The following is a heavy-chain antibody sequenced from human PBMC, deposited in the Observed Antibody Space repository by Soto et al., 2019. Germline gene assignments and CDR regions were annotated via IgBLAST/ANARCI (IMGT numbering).Heavy chain of an antibody. Sequence: SETLSRTCTVSGGSISPYYWSWIRQPPGKELEWIRYVYYSGNTNYNPSHESRFTISVDTSRNRFSLNLTSATAADTALYYCVVRGAAASNAHYYWDVWRRGPAITVSS. V-gene: IGHV4-59*01. J-gene: IGHJ6*03. CDR2: VYYSGNT. D-gene: IGHD6-13*01. CDR3: VVRGAAASNAHYYWDV. CDR1: GGSISPYY.